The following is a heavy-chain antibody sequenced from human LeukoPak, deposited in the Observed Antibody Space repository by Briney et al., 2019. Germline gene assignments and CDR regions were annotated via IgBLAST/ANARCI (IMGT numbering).Heavy chain of an antibody. CDR2: IYHGGSA. V-gene: IGHV4-30-2*01. CDR3: ARGAGWFDP. Sequence: SQTLSVTCVVSVGSISSGGYSWNWIRQPPGKALEYIVYIYHGGSAYYHTSLKSRVTLSIDRSNKQFSFNLTSVTAADTAVYYCARGAGWFDPWGRGTLVTVSS. J-gene: IGHJ5*02. CDR1: VGSISSGGYS. D-gene: IGHD6-19*01.